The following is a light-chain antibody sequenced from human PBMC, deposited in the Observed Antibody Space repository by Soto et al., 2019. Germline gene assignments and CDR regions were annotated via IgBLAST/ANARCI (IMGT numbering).Light chain of an antibody. J-gene: IGKJ2*01. CDR3: QQYGSSPLYT. CDR1: QSVSSSY. CDR2: GAS. V-gene: IGKV3-20*01. Sequence: EIVLTQSPGTLSLSPGERATLSCRASQSVSSSYLAWYQQKPGQAPRLLIYGASSRATGIPDRFSGSGSGTDFTLTISRLEPEDLAVYYCQQYGSSPLYTFGQGTKLDIK.